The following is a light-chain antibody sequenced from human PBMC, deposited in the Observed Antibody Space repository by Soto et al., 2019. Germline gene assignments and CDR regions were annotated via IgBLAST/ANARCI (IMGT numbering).Light chain of an antibody. Sequence: IVLTQSPATLSFSPGEEATLSCRASQSIAIYLAWYQQKSGQSPRLLIYDTSNRAPGIPDRFSGSASGTDFTLTIGSLEREDFAVYYCQQRATWPWTFGQGTAV. CDR2: DTS. V-gene: IGKV3-11*01. CDR1: QSIAIY. CDR3: QQRATWPWT. J-gene: IGKJ1*01.